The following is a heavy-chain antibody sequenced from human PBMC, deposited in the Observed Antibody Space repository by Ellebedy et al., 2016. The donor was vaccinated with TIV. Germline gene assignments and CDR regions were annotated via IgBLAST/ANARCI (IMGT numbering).Heavy chain of an antibody. Sequence: GESLKISCAASGFTFSTYYVSWVRQAPGKGLEWVANINQDGSAKYYVDSVKGRFTISRGNAKSSLYLQMNSLRAEDTAVYSCARDGVSAALDYWGQGTLVIVSS. CDR2: INQDGSAK. J-gene: IGHJ4*02. CDR3: ARDGVSAALDY. CDR1: GFTFSTYY. V-gene: IGHV3-7*03. D-gene: IGHD2-2*01.